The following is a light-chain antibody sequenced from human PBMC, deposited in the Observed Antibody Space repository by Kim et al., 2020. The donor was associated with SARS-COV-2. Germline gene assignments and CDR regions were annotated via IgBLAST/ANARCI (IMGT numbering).Light chain of an antibody. CDR3: QVWDSRSDHVV. CDR1: NIGSKS. J-gene: IGLJ2*01. CDR2: YDS. V-gene: IGLV3-21*04. Sequence: SYELTQPPSVSVAPGMTARITCGGNNIGSKSVHWYQQKPGQAPVLVIYYDSDRPSGIPERFSGSKSGNTATLTISRVEAGDEVDYYCQVWDSRSDHVVFG.